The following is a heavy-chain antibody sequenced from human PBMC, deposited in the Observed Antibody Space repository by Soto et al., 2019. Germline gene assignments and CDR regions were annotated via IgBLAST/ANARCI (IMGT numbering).Heavy chain of an antibody. CDR3: ARDSAYGSASSVNHYFDY. CDR1: GFTYSYYW. CDR2: IKFDGSEI. V-gene: IGHV3-7*01. J-gene: IGHJ4*02. Sequence: EVQLVESGGGLVQPGGSLRLSCVASGFTYSYYWMSWVRQAPGRGLEWVARIKFDGSEIQYADSAKGRFTISRDNAENSLYLQMRSLRDGDTAVYYCARDSAYGSASSVNHYFDYWGQGSLVTVSS. D-gene: IGHD3-10*01.